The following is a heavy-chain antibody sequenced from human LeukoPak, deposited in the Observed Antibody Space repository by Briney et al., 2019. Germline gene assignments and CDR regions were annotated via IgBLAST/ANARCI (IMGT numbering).Heavy chain of an antibody. J-gene: IGHJ4*02. D-gene: IGHD2-15*01. CDR2: IRDTGNT. Sequence: GGSLRLSCAASGFTFSNYAMSWVRQAPGKGLEWVSAIRDTGNTYHADSVKGRFTISRDSSKNTLFLQMNSLRPEDAAVYYCAKAPVTTCRGAFCYPFDYWGLGTLVTVSS. CDR3: AKAPVTTCRGAFCYPFDY. V-gene: IGHV3-23*01. CDR1: GFTFSNYA.